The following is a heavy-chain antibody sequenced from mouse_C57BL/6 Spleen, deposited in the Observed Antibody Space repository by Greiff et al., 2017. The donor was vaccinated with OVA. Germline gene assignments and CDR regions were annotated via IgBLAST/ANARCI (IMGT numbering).Heavy chain of an antibody. CDR1: GYTFTDYY. D-gene: IGHD1-3*01. CDR3: ARKVRHLFPFAY. Sequence: VQLKQSGPELVKPGASVKISCKASGYTFTDYYMNWVKQSHGKSLEWIGDINPNNGGTSYNQKFKGKATLTVDKSSSTAYMELRSLTSEDSAVYYCARKVRHLFPFAYWGQGTLVTVSA. V-gene: IGHV1-26*01. J-gene: IGHJ3*01. CDR2: INPNNGGT.